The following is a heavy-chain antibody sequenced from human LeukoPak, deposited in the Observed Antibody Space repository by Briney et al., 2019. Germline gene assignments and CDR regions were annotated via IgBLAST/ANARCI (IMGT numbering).Heavy chain of an antibody. D-gene: IGHD2-2*02. J-gene: IGHJ4*02. CDR3: ARVARWTDCSSTSCYIRRNGEGYYFDY. CDR2: INPSGGDT. V-gene: IGHV1-46*01. CDR1: GYTFTGYY. Sequence: ASVKVSCKASGYTFTGYYMHWVRQARGQGLEWMGIINPSGGDTRYAQKFQGRVTMTRDTSTSTVYMELSSLRSEDTAVYYCARVARWTDCSSTSCYIRRNGEGYYFDYWGQGTLVTVSS.